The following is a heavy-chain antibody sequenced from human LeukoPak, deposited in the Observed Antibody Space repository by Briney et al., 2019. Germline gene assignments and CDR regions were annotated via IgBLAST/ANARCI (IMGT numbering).Heavy chain of an antibody. V-gene: IGHV3-23*01. CDR2: ISGSGGST. CDR3: AKGDVRDYVAYYSDSDY. J-gene: IGHJ4*02. CDR1: GFTFSSYA. Sequence: GGSLRLSCAASGFTFSSYAMSWVRQAPGKGLEWVSAISGSGGSTYYADSVKGRFTISRDNSKHTLYLQMNSLRAEDTAVYYCAKGDVRDYVAYYSDSDYWGQGTLVTVSS. D-gene: IGHD3-10*01.